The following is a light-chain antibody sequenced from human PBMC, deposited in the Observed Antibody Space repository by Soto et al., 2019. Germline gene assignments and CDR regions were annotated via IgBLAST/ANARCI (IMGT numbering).Light chain of an antibody. CDR3: QHRYNWPLT. Sequence: EVVLTQSPATLSLSPGEKATLSCRASQDINTYLGWYQQKPGQPPRLLIYDASNRASGIPARFSGSGSGTDFTLTINSLEPEDFAIYYCQHRYNWPLTFGAETKVEIK. J-gene: IGKJ4*01. CDR1: QDINTY. CDR2: DAS. V-gene: IGKV3-11*01.